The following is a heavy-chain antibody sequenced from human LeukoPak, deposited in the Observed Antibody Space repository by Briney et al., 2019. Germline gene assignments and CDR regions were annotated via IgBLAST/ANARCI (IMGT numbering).Heavy chain of an antibody. Sequence: SETLSLTCAVYGGSFSGYYWSWIRQPPGKGLEWIGEINHSGSTNYNPSLKSRVTISVDTSKNQFSLKLSSVTAADTAVYYCARHKAAGYYDILTGYYGAFDIWGQGTMVTVSS. CDR2: INHSGST. CDR1: GGSFSGYY. CDR3: ARHKAAGYYDILTGYYGAFDI. V-gene: IGHV4-34*01. D-gene: IGHD3-9*01. J-gene: IGHJ3*02.